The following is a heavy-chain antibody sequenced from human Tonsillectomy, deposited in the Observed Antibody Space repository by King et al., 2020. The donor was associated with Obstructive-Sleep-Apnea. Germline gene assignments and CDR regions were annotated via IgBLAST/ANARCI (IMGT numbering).Heavy chain of an antibody. D-gene: IGHD1-26*01. CDR1: GGSISSYY. J-gene: IGHJ6*02. CDR3: ARVGETTYYYYGMDV. V-gene: IGHV4-4*07. CDR2: IYTSWST. Sequence: VQLQESGPGLVQSSETLSLTCTVSGGSISSYYWSWIRQPAGKGLEWIGRIYTSWSTNYNPSLKSRVTMSVDTSKNQFSLKLSSVTAADTAVYYCARVGETTYYYYGMDVWGQGTTVTVSS.